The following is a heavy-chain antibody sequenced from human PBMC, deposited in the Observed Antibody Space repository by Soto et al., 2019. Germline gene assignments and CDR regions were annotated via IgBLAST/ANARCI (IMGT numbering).Heavy chain of an antibody. CDR2: INHRGST. J-gene: IGHJ4*02. Sequence: QVQLQQWGAGLLKPSETLSLTCAVYGGSFSGYSWTWIRQPPGTGLVWIGEINHRGSTNYTPSLNSRVTISVDTSKNQFSLKLTSVTAADTAVYYCARDKITGLFDYWGQGTLVNVSS. V-gene: IGHV4-34*01. CDR1: GGSFSGYS. D-gene: IGHD2-8*02. CDR3: ARDKITGLFDY.